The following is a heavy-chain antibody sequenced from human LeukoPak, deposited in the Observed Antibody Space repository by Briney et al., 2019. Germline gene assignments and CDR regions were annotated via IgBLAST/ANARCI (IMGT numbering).Heavy chain of an antibody. V-gene: IGHV3-64*01. J-gene: IGHJ4*02. CDR3: ASAIVATDQDPPFDF. Sequence: PGGSLRLSCAASGFTFSSYAMHWVRQAPGKGLEYVSAISSNGGSTYYANSVKGRFTISRDNAKNSLYLQMNSLRVEDTAVYYCASAIVATDQDPPFDFWGQGTLVTVSS. D-gene: IGHD5-12*01. CDR1: GFTFSSYA. CDR2: ISSNGGST.